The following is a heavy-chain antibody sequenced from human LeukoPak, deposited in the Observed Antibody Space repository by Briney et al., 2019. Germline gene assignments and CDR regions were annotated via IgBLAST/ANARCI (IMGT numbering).Heavy chain of an antibody. V-gene: IGHV3-30*02. CDR2: IRYDGSNK. Sequence: GGSLRLSCAASGFTFSSYGMHWVRQAPGKGLEWVAFIRYDGSNKYYADSVKGRFTISRDNSKNTLYLQMNSLRAEDTAVYYCAKGGLTVTPRDYWGQGTLVTVSS. CDR3: AKGGLTVTPRDY. D-gene: IGHD4-11*01. CDR1: GFTFSSYG. J-gene: IGHJ4*02.